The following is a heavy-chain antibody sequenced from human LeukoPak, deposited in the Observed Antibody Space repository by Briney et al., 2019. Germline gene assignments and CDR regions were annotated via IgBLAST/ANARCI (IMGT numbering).Heavy chain of an antibody. J-gene: IGHJ3*02. D-gene: IGHD6-13*01. CDR2: IRYDGSNK. Sequence: PGRSLRLSCAASGFTFSSYAMHWVRQAPGKGLEWVAFIRYDGSNKYYADSVKGRFTISRDNSKNTLYLQMNSLRAEDTAVYYCAKDQRGSWYPDAFDIWGQGTMVTVSS. V-gene: IGHV3-30*02. CDR1: GFTFSSYA. CDR3: AKDQRGSWYPDAFDI.